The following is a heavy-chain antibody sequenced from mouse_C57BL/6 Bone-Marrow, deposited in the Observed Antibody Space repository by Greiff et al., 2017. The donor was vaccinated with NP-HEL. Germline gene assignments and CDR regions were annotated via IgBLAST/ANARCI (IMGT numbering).Heavy chain of an antibody. D-gene: IGHD3-2*02. CDR3: ARDAAQVGARDY. Sequence: QVQLQQSGPELVKPGPSVKISCKASGYAFSSSWMNWVKQRPGKGLEWIGRIYPGDGDTNYNGKFKGKATLTADKSSSTAYMQLSSLTSEDSAVYFCARDAAQVGARDYWGQGTSVTVSS. V-gene: IGHV1-82*01. CDR1: GYAFSSSW. CDR2: IYPGDGDT. J-gene: IGHJ4*01.